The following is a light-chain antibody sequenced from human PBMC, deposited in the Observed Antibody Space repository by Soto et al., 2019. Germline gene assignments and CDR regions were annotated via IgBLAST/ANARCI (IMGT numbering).Light chain of an antibody. CDR1: SSDIGSYNL. V-gene: IGLV2-23*01. J-gene: IGLJ3*02. Sequence: QSVLTQPASVSGSPGQSITISCSGTSSDIGSYNLVSWYQQHPVKAPKVMIFEASKRPSEIPNRFSGAKSGNTASLTISGLQAEDEADYYCRSYAGTGTWVFGGGTKLTVL. CDR3: RSYAGTGTWV. CDR2: EAS.